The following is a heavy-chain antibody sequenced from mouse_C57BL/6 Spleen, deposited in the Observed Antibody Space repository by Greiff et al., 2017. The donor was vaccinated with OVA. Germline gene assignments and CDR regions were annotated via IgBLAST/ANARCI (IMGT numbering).Heavy chain of an antibody. J-gene: IGHJ2*01. D-gene: IGHD1-1*01. Sequence: QVQLQQSGPELVKPGASVKISCKASGYAFSSSWMNWVKQRPGKGLEWIGRIYPGDGDTNYNGKFKGKATLTADKSSSTAYMQLSSLTSEDSAVYFCARGIIYYYGSSYEQGYWGQGTTLTVSS. CDR1: GYAFSSSW. CDR3: ARGIIYYYGSSYEQGY. CDR2: IYPGDGDT. V-gene: IGHV1-82*01.